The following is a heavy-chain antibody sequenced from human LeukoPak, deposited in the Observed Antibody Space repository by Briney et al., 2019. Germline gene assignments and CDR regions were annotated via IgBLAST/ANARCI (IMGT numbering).Heavy chain of an antibody. CDR2: FDPEDGET. D-gene: IGHD1-26*01. Sequence: ASVKVSCKVSGYTLTELSMHWVRQAPGKGLEWMGGFDPEDGETIYAQKFQSRVTMTEDTSTDTAYMELSSLRSEDTAVYYCARALPSGSYLGTYFDYWGQGTLVTVSS. J-gene: IGHJ4*02. CDR1: GYTLTELS. V-gene: IGHV1-24*01. CDR3: ARALPSGSYLGTYFDY.